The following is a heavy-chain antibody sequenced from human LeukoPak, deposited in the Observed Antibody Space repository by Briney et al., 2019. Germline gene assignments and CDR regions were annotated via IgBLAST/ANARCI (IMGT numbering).Heavy chain of an antibody. Sequence: GGSLRLSCAASGFTFSSYGMHWVRQAPGKGLEWVAVMSYDGSNKYYADSVKGRFTISRDNSKNTLYLQMNSLRAEDTAVYYCAKDSRVRWFGEFDDYFDDWGQGTLVTVSS. V-gene: IGHV3-30*18. CDR3: AKDSRVRWFGEFDDYFDD. CDR1: GFTFSSYG. D-gene: IGHD3-10*01. J-gene: IGHJ4*02. CDR2: MSYDGSNK.